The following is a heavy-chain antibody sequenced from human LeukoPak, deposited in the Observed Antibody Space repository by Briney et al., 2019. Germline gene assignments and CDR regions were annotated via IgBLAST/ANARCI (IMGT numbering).Heavy chain of an antibody. CDR3: ARGIAVAGTDY. CDR1: GFTFSSYA. J-gene: IGHJ4*02. Sequence: GGSLRLSCAASGFTFSSYAMHWVRQAPGKGLEWVAVISYDGSNKYYADSVKGRFTISRDNSKNTLYLQMNTLRAEDTAMYFCARGIAVAGTDYWGQGTLVTVSS. V-gene: IGHV3-30*04. CDR2: ISYDGSNK. D-gene: IGHD6-19*01.